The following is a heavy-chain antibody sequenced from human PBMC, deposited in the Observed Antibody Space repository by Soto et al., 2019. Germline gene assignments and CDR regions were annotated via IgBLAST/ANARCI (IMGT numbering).Heavy chain of an antibody. Sequence: ASVKVSCKASGYTFTSYDINWVRQATGQGLEWMGWMNPNSGNTGYAQKFQGRVTMTRNTSISTAYMELSSLRSEDTAVYYCAREISGSYRFDYWGQGTLVTVSS. J-gene: IGHJ4*02. CDR2: MNPNSGNT. CDR3: AREISGSYRFDY. V-gene: IGHV1-8*01. D-gene: IGHD1-26*01. CDR1: GYTFTSYD.